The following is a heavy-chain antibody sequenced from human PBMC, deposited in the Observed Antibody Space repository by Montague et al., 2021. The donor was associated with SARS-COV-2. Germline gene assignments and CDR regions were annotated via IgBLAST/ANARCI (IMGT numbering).Heavy chain of an antibody. CDR1: GDSVWSNTAA. Sequence: CAISGDSVWSNTAAWNWIRQSPSGGLEWLGRTNYRSKRTSDYATSVEGRIGIDPDTSKNQFFLHLRSVTPEDTGVYYCVRDTGSAQAGFDAWGQGTLVTVSS. CDR3: VRDTGSAQAGFDA. V-gene: IGHV6-1*01. J-gene: IGHJ4*02. D-gene: IGHD4-17*01. CDR2: TNYRSKRTS.